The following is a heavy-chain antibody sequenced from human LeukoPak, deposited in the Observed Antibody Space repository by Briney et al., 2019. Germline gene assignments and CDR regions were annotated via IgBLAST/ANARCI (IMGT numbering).Heavy chain of an antibody. CDR2: IYYSGST. V-gene: IGHV4-39*01. CDR1: GGSISSSSYY. J-gene: IGHJ4*02. Sequence: SETLSLTCTVSGGSISSSSYYWGWIRHPPGKGLEWFGRIYYSGSTYYNSSLNSRVTISVDTSKNQFSLKLSSVTDADKAVYYCARQVVGYDILTGYYTPRQGYYFDYWGQGTLVTVSS. D-gene: IGHD3-9*01. CDR3: ARQVVGYDILTGYYTPRQGYYFDY.